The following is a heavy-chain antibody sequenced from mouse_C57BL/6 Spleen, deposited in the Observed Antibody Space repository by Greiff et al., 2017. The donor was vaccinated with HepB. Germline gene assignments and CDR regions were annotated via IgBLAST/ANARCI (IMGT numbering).Heavy chain of an antibody. CDR2: INPSSGYT. Sequence: QVQLQQSGAELARPGASVKMSCKASGYTFTSYTMHWVKQRPGQGLEWIGYINPSSGYTKYNQKFKDKATLTAAKSSSTAYMQLSSLTSEDSAVYYCARSHVGGAMDYWGQGTSVTVSS. V-gene: IGHV1-4*01. J-gene: IGHJ4*01. CDR1: GYTFTSYT. CDR3: ARSHVGGAMDY.